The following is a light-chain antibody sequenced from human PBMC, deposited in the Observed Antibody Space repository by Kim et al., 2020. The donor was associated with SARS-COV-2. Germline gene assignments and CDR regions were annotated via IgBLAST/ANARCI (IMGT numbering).Light chain of an antibody. CDR1: QGISNA. J-gene: IGKJ1*01. Sequence: DIQMTQSPSSLSASVGDTVTITCRASQGISNALAWYQHKPGKAPKLLLYGASTLQSGVPSRFSGSGSGTDYTLTISSLQPEGLEPLYCQQSYGIPWTFGQETKVDIK. V-gene: IGKV1-NL1*01. CDR2: GAS. CDR3: QQSYGIPWT.